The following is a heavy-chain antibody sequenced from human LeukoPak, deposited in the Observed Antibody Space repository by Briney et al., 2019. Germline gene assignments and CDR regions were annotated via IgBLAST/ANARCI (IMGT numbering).Heavy chain of an antibody. J-gene: IGHJ4*02. Sequence: PGRSPRLSCVAPGFTFIRYAMHWARPAPGKGLEGGAVISYDGSNKYYADSVKGRFTISRDNSKNTLYLQMNSLRAEDTALYYCARDGNFYYGPGSHCDYWGQGTLVTVSS. D-gene: IGHD3-10*01. V-gene: IGHV3-30-3*01. CDR3: ARDGNFYYGPGSHCDY. CDR1: GFTFIRYA. CDR2: ISYDGSNK.